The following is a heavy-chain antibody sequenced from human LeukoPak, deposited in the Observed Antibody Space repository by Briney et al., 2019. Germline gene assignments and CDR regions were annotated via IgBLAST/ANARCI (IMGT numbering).Heavy chain of an antibody. CDR2: MNPNSGNT. CDR3: ARGIQYSSSSH. J-gene: IGHJ4*02. D-gene: IGHD6-6*01. Sequence: GASVKVSCKASGHAFTSYDIHWVRQATGQGLEWMGWMNPNSGNTGYAQKFQGRVTMTRNTSISTAYMELSSLRSEDTAVYYCARGIQYSSSSHWGQGTLVTVSS. V-gene: IGHV1-8*01. CDR1: GHAFTSYD.